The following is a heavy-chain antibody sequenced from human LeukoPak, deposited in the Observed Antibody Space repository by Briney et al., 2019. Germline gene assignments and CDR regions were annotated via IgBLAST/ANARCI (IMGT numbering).Heavy chain of an antibody. J-gene: IGHJ4*02. Sequence: SETLSLTCTVSGGSISSYYWSWIRQPPGKGLEWIGYIYYSGSTNYNPSLKSRVTISVDTSKNQFSLKLSSVTAADTAVYYCARLVGYSPPRTPYYFDYWGQGTLVTVSS. CDR2: IYYSGST. V-gene: IGHV4-59*01. D-gene: IGHD5-18*01. CDR3: ARLVGYSPPRTPYYFDY. CDR1: GGSISSYY.